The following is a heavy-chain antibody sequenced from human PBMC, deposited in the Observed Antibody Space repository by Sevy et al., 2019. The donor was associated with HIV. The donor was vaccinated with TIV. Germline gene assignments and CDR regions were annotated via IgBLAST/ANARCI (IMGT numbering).Heavy chain of an antibody. V-gene: IGHV3-30*03. CDR3: ARGGLDSNWFRSFDY. CDR2: ISYDGSNK. CDR1: GFTFSSYG. D-gene: IGHD6-13*01. J-gene: IGHJ4*02. Sequence: GGSLRLSCAASGFTFSSYGMHWVRQAPGKGLEWVAVISYDGSNKYYVDSVNGRFTISGDDSKNTLYLQMDSLRAEDTAVYYCARGGLDSNWFRSFDYWGRGTLVTVSS.